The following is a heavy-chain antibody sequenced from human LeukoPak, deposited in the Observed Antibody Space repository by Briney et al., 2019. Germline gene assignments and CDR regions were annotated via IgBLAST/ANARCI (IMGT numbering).Heavy chain of an antibody. V-gene: IGHV1-8*01. CDR3: ARGRGLLPAASPFDY. CDR1: GFGFSTYD. Sequence: RASVKVSCKASGFGFSTYDINWVRQAAGQGLEWMGWINPKSNNTGFAQRFQGRVTMTTNTSINIAYMELGSLTSEDTAVYFCARGRGLLPAASPFDYWGQGTLVTVSS. J-gene: IGHJ4*02. CDR2: INPKSNNT. D-gene: IGHD2-2*01.